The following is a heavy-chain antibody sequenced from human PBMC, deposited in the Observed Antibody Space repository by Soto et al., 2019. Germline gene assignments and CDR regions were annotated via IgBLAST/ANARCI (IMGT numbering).Heavy chain of an antibody. CDR3: ARGIRTYSSGSTRYYYGMDV. CDR1: GFTFSSYG. Sequence: GSLRLSCAASGFTFSSYGMHWVRQAPGKGLEWVAVIWYDGSNKYYADSVKGRFTISRDNSKNTLYLQMNSLRAEDTAVYYCARGIRTYSSGSTRYYYGMDVWGQGTTVTVSS. CDR2: IWYDGSNK. J-gene: IGHJ6*02. V-gene: IGHV3-33*01. D-gene: IGHD6-19*01.